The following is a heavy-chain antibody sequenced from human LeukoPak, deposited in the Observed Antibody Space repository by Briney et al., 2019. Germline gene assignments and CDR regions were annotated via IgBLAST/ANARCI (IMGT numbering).Heavy chain of an antibody. J-gene: IGHJ4*02. Sequence: GGSLRLSCAASGFTFSSYAMSWVRQAPGKGLEWVAGISASASGTYYTDSVKGRFTISRDKSKNTLYLQMNSLRAEDTAVYYCAKVVRYYDFWSGEYYFDYWGQGTLVTVSS. D-gene: IGHD3-3*01. CDR1: GFTFSSYA. V-gene: IGHV3-23*01. CDR3: AKVVRYYDFWSGEYYFDY. CDR2: ISASASGT.